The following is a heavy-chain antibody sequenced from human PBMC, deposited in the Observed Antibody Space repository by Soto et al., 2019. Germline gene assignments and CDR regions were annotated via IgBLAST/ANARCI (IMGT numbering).Heavy chain of an antibody. D-gene: IGHD4-4*01. CDR2: IYYSGST. CDR3: TRVSYSNYAIYYFDY. CDR1: GGSISIYY. Sequence: PSETLSLTCTVSGGSISIYYWSWIRQPPGKGLEWIGYIYYSGSTNYNPSLKSRVTISVDTSKNQFSLKLSSVTAADTAVYYCTRVSYSNYAIYYFDYWGQGTLVTVSS. J-gene: IGHJ4*02. V-gene: IGHV4-59*01.